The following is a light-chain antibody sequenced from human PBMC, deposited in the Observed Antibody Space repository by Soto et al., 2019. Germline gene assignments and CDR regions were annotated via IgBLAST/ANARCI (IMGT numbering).Light chain of an antibody. J-gene: IGLJ1*01. CDR1: SSDVGGYNY. CDR3: TSYTSSSPLYV. Sequence: QSVLTQPASVSWSPGQSITISCTGTSSDVGGYNYVSWYQHHPGKAPKVMIYDVSNRPSGVSNRFSGSKSGNTASLTISGLQAEDEADYYCTSYTSSSPLYVFGTGTKVTVL. CDR2: DVS. V-gene: IGLV2-14*03.